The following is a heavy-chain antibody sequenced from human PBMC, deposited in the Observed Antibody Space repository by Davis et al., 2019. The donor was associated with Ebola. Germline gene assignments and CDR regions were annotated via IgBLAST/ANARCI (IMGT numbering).Heavy chain of an antibody. CDR1: GGTFSSYA. V-gene: IGHV1-69*13. CDR3: ARVGSSKVYYYYYGMDV. CDR2: IIPIFGTA. D-gene: IGHD6-13*01. Sequence: VKVSCKASGGTFSSYAISWVRQAPGQGLEWMGGIIPIFGTANYAQKFQGRVTITADESTSTAYMELSSLRSEDTAVYYCARVGSSKVYYYYYGMDVWGQGTTVTVSS. J-gene: IGHJ6*02.